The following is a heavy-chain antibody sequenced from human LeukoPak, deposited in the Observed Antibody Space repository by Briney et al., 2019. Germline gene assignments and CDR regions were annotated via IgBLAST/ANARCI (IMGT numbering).Heavy chain of an antibody. J-gene: IGHJ3*02. Sequence: GGSLRLSCAASGFTFSSYWMSWVRQAPGKGLEWVANIKQDGSEKYYVDSVKGRFTISRDNAKNSPYLQMNSLRAEDTAVYYCARDRDYYDSSGYSDAFDIWGQGTMVTVSS. CDR3: ARDRDYYDSSGYSDAFDI. CDR1: GFTFSSYW. D-gene: IGHD3-22*01. CDR2: IKQDGSEK. V-gene: IGHV3-7*04.